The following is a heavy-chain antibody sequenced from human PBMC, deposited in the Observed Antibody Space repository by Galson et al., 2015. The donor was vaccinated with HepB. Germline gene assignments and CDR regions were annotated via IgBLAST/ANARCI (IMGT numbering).Heavy chain of an antibody. CDR3: ARDPDITGWFGFDY. V-gene: IGHV6-1*01. Sequence: CAISGDSVSTNSAAWNWIRQSPSRGLELLGRTYYRSKWYYDYADSVRGRITINPDTSKNQFSLQLNSVTPEDTALYYCARDPDITGWFGFDYWGQGTLVTVSS. CDR2: TYYRSKWYY. D-gene: IGHD3-10*01. J-gene: IGHJ4*02. CDR1: GDSVSTNSAA.